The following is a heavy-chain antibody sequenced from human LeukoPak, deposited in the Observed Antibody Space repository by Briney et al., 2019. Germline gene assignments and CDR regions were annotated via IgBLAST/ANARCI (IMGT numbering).Heavy chain of an antibody. Sequence: SETLSLTCTVSGASISNYYWSWIRQPPGKGLECIGYVSYSGRTNHNPSLKSRVTISADTSKNRFSLKLTSVTAADTAVYYCARDWWGSSTLYSIDYWGQGTLVTVSS. V-gene: IGHV4-59*01. CDR2: VSYSGRT. J-gene: IGHJ4*02. CDR1: GASISNYY. D-gene: IGHD6-13*01. CDR3: ARDWWGSSTLYSIDY.